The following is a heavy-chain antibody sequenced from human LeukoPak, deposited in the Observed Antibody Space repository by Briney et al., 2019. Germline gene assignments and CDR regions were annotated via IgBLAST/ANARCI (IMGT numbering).Heavy chain of an antibody. CDR1: GYSISSGYY. J-gene: IGHJ5*02. Sequence: SETLSLTCTVSGYSISSGYYWGWIRQPAGKGLEWVGRIYTSGNTYYNPSLKSRVTISVDTSKNQFSLRLTSVTATDTAVYYCVREEVVSGLNNWFDPWGQGTLVTVSS. V-gene: IGHV4-38-2*02. CDR3: VREEVVSGLNNWFDP. CDR2: IYTSGNT. D-gene: IGHD3-10*01.